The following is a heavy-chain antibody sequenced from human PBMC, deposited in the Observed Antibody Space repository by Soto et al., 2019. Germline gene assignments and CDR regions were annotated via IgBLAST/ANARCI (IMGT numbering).Heavy chain of an antibody. CDR2: ISAHNGNT. J-gene: IGHJ4*02. D-gene: IGHD1-1*01. V-gene: IGHV1-18*01. CDR1: GYGFTTYG. Sequence: QVHLVQSGAEVKKPGASVKVSCKGSGYGFTTYGITWVRQAPGQGLEWMAWISAHNGNTNYAQKLQGKVTVTRDTSTSTAYMERRSLRSDDTAVYDCARGRYGDYWGQGALVTVSS. CDR3: ARGRYGDY.